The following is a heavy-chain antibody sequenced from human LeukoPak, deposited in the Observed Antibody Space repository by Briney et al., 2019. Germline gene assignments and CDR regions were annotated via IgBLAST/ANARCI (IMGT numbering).Heavy chain of an antibody. CDR3: AKGLDYGLDY. Sequence: GGSLRLSCAASGFTFSSYGMHWVRQAPGKRLEWVAFIRYDGSNKYYADSVKGRFTFSRDNSKNTLFLQMNSLRPEDTAVYYCAKGLDYGLDYWGQGTLATVSS. CDR1: GFTFSSYG. J-gene: IGHJ4*02. D-gene: IGHD4/OR15-4a*01. V-gene: IGHV3-30*02. CDR2: IRYDGSNK.